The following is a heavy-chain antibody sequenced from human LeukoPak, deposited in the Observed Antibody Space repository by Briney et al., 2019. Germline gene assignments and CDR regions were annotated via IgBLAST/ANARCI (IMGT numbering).Heavy chain of an antibody. Sequence: GGSLRLSCAASGFTFSTYNMNWVRQAPGKGLEWVSSITSSSSYTFYADSVKGRFTISRDNAKSSLYLQMNSLRAEDTAVYFCARESVRRISMRSKGYFDYWGQGTRVTVSS. J-gene: IGHJ4*02. D-gene: IGHD3-22*01. V-gene: IGHV3-21*01. CDR1: GFTFSTYN. CDR2: ITSSSSYT. CDR3: ARESVRRISMRSKGYFDY.